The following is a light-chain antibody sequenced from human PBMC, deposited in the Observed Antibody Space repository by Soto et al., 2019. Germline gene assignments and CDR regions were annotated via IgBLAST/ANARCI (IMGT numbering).Light chain of an antibody. CDR2: DVS. CDR3: SSYTSSSTNYV. J-gene: IGLJ1*01. CDR1: SSDVGGYNY. V-gene: IGLV2-14*01. Sequence: QSALTQPASVSGSPGQSITISCTGTSSDVGGYNYVSWYQQHPGKAPKLMIYDVSNRPSGVSNRFSGSKSGNTASLTISGLRAEDEADYYCSSYTSSSTNYVFGTGTKLTVL.